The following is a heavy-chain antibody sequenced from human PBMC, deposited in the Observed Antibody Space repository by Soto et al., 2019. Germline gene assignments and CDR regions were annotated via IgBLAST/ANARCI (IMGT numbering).Heavy chain of an antibody. Sequence: GGPLRLSCSASGFNFSNHWMHWVRQRSAEGLVWVSRITSDGKSKAYAESVKGRFAISRDNAKNTLYLQMNGLTAEDTAVYYCARESGDWPLNWFDPWGQGTLVTVSS. CDR2: ITSDGKSK. CDR3: ARESGDWPLNWFDP. D-gene: IGHD2-21*02. V-gene: IGHV3-74*01. CDR1: GFNFSNHW. J-gene: IGHJ5*02.